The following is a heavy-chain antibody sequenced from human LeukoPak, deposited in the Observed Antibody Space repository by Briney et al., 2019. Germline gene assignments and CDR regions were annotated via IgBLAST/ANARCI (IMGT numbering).Heavy chain of an antibody. D-gene: IGHD3-16*01. CDR3: VSGGVGGDLSRFIEH. CDR2: IRNKANSHTT. Sequence: GGSLRLSCAASGFTFSDQYMDWVRQAPGKGLEWVGRIRNKANSHTTEYAASVKGRFTVSRDDSRNSVYLQMNDLKTEDTAVYYCVSGGVGGDLSRFIEHWGQGTLVTVSS. J-gene: IGHJ1*01. V-gene: IGHV3-72*01. CDR1: GFTFSDQY.